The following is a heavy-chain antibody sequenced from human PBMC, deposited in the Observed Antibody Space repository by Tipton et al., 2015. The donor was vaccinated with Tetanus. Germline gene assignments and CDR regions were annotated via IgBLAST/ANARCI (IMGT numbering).Heavy chain of an antibody. V-gene: IGHV4-59*01. D-gene: IGHD4-23*01. CDR2: VYYTGNT. J-gene: IGHJ4*02. Sequence: PGLVKPSETLSLSCTVSGGSISSFHWSWIRQAPGKGLEWIGNVYYTGNTNYNPSLKSRVTISTDPIRKQFSLNLRSVTTADAAVYYCAGLPLGGGYSAHHYFLHWGPGTLVTVSS. CDR1: GGSISSFH. CDR3: AGLPLGGGYSAHHYFLH.